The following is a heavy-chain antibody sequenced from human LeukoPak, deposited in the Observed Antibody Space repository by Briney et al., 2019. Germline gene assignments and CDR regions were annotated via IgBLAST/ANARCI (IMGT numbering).Heavy chain of an antibody. D-gene: IGHD6-19*01. CDR3: ARNKISSSGWYPIWWFDP. V-gene: IGHV4-61*10. Sequence: SQTLSLTCTVSGGSISSGSYYWNWIRQPAGKGLEWIGYIYYSGSTNYKPSLKSRVTISVDTSKNQFSLKLSSVTAADTAVYYCARNKISSSGWYPIWWFDPWGQGTLVTVSS. J-gene: IGHJ5*02. CDR2: IYYSGST. CDR1: GGSISSGSYY.